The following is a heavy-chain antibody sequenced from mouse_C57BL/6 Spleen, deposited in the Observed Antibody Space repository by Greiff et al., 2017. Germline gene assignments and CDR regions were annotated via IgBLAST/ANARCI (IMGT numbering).Heavy chain of an antibody. Sequence: QVQLQQPGAELVKPGASVKLSCKASGYTFTSYWMHWVKQRPGQGLEWIGMIHPNSGSTNYNEKFKSKATLTVDKSSSTAYMQLSSLTSEDSAVYYCARSGITRAWFAYWGQGTLVTVSA. CDR2: IHPNSGST. V-gene: IGHV1-64*01. CDR1: GYTFTSYW. CDR3: ARSGITRAWFAY. D-gene: IGHD2-4*01. J-gene: IGHJ3*01.